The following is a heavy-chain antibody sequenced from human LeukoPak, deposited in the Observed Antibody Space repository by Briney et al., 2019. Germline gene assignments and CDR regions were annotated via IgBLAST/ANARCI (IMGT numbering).Heavy chain of an antibody. Sequence: GGSLRLSCAASGFTFSSYWMHWVRQAPGKGLVWVSRINTDGSSTSYADSLKGRFTISRDNAKNTLYLQMNSLRAEDTAVYYCAKGGANLFDYWGQGTLVTVPS. J-gene: IGHJ4*02. CDR3: AKGGANLFDY. V-gene: IGHV3-74*01. CDR2: INTDGSST. D-gene: IGHD3-16*01. CDR1: GFTFSSYW.